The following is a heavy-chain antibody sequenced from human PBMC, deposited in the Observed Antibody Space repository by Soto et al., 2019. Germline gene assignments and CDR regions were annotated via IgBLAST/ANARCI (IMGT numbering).Heavy chain of an antibody. CDR1: GGTFSSYA. D-gene: IGHD2-21*01. CDR3: ARAFSHILGYGMDV. Sequence: QVQLVQSGAEVKKPGSSVKVSCKASGGTFSSYAISWVRQAPGQGLEWMGGIIPIFGTANYAQKFQGRVTXXEXEXXSTAYMELSSLRSEDTAVYYCARAFSHILGYGMDVWGQGTTVTVSS. V-gene: IGHV1-69*12. J-gene: IGHJ6*02. CDR2: IIPIFGTA.